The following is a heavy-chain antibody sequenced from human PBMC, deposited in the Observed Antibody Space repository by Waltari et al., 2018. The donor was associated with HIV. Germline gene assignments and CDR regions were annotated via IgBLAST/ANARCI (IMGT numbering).Heavy chain of an antibody. J-gene: IGHJ4*02. CDR3: ARHSLTYYYDSSGYSVAFDY. V-gene: IGHV4-39*01. CDR2: IYYSGST. CDR1: GGPISSSSYY. D-gene: IGHD3-22*01. Sequence: QLQLQESGPGLVKPSETLSLTCTVSGGPISSSSYYWGWIRQPPGKGPEWIGSIYYSGSTYYNPSLKSRVTISVDTSKNQFSLKLSSVTAADTAVYYCARHSLTYYYDSSGYSVAFDYWGQGTLVTVSS.